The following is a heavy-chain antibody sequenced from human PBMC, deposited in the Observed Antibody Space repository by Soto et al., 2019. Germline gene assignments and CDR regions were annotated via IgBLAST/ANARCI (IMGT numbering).Heavy chain of an antibody. J-gene: IGHJ3*01. V-gene: IGHV3-74*01. D-gene: IGHD3-10*01. CDR3: ASGDRGAFDL. Sequence: EVQLVESGGGLVQPGASLRLSCAASGFTFSYYWMHWVRQAPGKGLVWVSRIHSDGSSTTYADSVKGRFTISRDHARNTLYLQMNTLRAEDTAVYYCASGDRGAFDLWGQGTVVTVSS. CDR2: IHSDGSST. CDR1: GFTFSYYW.